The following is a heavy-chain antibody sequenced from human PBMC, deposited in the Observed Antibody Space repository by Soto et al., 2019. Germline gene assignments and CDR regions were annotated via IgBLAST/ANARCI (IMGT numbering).Heavy chain of an antibody. D-gene: IGHD3-10*01. CDR2: IKQDGSEK. CDR3: ARYFRDQDPSPGWGNYYYYYGMDV. V-gene: IGHV3-7*05. Sequence: EVQLVESGGGLVQPGGSLRLSCAASGFTFSSYWMSWVRQAPGKGLEWVANIKQDGSEKYYVDSVKGRFTISRDNAKNSLYLQMNSLRAEDTAVYYCARYFRDQDPSPGWGNYYYYYGMDVWGQGTTVTVSS. CDR1: GFTFSSYW. J-gene: IGHJ6*02.